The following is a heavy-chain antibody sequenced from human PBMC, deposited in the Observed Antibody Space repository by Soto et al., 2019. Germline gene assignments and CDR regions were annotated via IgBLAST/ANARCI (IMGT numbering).Heavy chain of an antibody. CDR2: IIPLFGTT. CDR1: GGTFTDYA. CDR3: ETCIWTSYYYYNMDV. J-gene: IGHJ6*04. V-gene: IGHV1-69*06. Sequence: ASVKVSCKASGGTFTDYAISWVRQAPGQGLQWMGGIIPLFGTTNYAQSFQGRVTITADKFTNTAHMELSSLGSDDTAVYYCETCIWTSYYYYNMDVWGEGTTVTVSS. D-gene: IGHD3-3*01.